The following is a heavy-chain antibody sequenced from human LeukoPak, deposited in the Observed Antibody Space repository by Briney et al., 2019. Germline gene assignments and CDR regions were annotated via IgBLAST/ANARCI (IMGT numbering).Heavy chain of an antibody. CDR2: IPYDGSNK. CDR1: GFTFSSYG. CDR3: AKAIAAAGGLDY. J-gene: IGHJ4*02. V-gene: IGHV3-30*18. D-gene: IGHD6-13*01. Sequence: GGSLRLPCAASGFTFSSYGMHWVRQAPGKGLEWVAAIPYDGSNKYYADSVKGRFTISRDNSKNTLYLQMNSLRAEDTAVYYCAKAIAAAGGLDYWGQGTLVTVSS.